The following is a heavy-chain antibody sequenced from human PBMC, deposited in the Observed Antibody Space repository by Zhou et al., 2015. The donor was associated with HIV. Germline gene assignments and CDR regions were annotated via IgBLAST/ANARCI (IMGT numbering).Heavy chain of an antibody. Sequence: QAQLVQSGAEVKKPGSSVKVSCKTSGGTFSTNSFSWVRQAPGEGLEWMGRIIPIIGLTDYAQKFQERFTITADTSTTTASMELSNLRSDDTAVYYCVRETLEGNRWGPSKGKGTNWYFDVWGRWRPYVTVSS. CDR2: IIPIIGLT. CDR1: GGTFSTNS. V-gene: IGHV1-69*02. D-gene: IGHD3-16*01. J-gene: IGHJ2*01. CDR3: VRETLEGNRWGPSKGKGTNWYFDV.